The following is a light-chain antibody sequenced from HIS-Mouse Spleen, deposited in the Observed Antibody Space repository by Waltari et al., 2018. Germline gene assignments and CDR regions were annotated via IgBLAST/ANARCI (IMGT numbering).Light chain of an antibody. J-gene: IGLJ2*01. V-gene: IGLV3-10*01. Sequence: SYELTQPPSVSVSPGHTARTTCPGDALPTKYTYWYLQKSGQAPVLVIYEDSKRPSGIPERFSGSSSGTMATLTISGAQVEDEADYYCYSTDSSGNHRVFGGGTKLTVL. CDR1: ALPTKY. CDR3: YSTDSSGNHRV. CDR2: EDS.